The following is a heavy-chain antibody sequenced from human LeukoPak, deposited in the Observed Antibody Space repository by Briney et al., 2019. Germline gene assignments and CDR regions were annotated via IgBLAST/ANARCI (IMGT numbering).Heavy chain of an antibody. Sequence: SETLSLTCTVSGGSISTYYWSWIRQPPGKGLEWIGYIYFSGSTNYNPSLKSRVTISVDTSKNQFSLKLGSVTAADTAVYYCARVRANYFDYWGQGVLVTVSS. CDR1: GGSISTYY. CDR2: IYFSGST. J-gene: IGHJ4*02. CDR3: ARVRANYFDY. V-gene: IGHV4-59*01.